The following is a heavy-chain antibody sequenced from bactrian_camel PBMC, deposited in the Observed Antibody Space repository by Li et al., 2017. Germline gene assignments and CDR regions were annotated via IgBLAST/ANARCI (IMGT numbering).Heavy chain of an antibody. CDR2: IYTGIGTT. D-gene: IGHD2*01. Sequence: HVQLVESGGGSVQAGGSLRLSCEAPTRYFYTGECLGWFRQAPGKEREWVAAIYTGIGTTYYAESVKGRFTISQGNAKNSIYLEMNNLKPEDTALYYCAADPPGAMTGDYCYSRTIGARLRDWGQGTQVTVS. CDR3: AADPPGAMTGDYCYSRTIGARLRD. J-gene: IGHJ4*01. CDR1: TRYFYTGEC. V-gene: IGHV3S1*01.